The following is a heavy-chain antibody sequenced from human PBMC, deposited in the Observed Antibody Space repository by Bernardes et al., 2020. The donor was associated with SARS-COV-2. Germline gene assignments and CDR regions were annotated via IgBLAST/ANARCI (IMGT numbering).Heavy chain of an antibody. CDR1: GGSLSGGGYY. CDR2: LYYSGST. J-gene: IGHJ4*02. Sequence: SETLSLTCTVSGGSLSGGGYYWSCIRQRPGKGLEWNGYLYYSGSTYYNPSLKSRVTISVDTSKNQFSLKLISVTAADTAVYYCARAGASTIFGVVAHVDYWGQGTLVTVPP. D-gene: IGHD3-3*01. CDR3: ARAGASTIFGVVAHVDY. V-gene: IGHV4-31*03.